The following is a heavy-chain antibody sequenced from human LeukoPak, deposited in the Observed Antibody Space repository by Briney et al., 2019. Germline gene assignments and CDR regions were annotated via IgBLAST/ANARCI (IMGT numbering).Heavy chain of an antibody. D-gene: IGHD3-22*01. CDR1: GFTFSSYA. V-gene: IGHV3-30-3*01. CDR2: ISYDGSNK. CDR3: ARELYYDSSGRLAYYFDY. J-gene: IGHJ4*02. Sequence: PGGSLRLSCAASGFTFSSYAMHWVRQAPGKGLEWVAVISYDGSNKYYADSVKGRFTISRDNYKNTLYLQMNSLRAEDTAVYYCARELYYDSSGRLAYYFDYWGQGTLVTVSS.